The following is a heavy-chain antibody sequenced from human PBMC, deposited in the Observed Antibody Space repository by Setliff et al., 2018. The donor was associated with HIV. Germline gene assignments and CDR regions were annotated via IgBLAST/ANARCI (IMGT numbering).Heavy chain of an antibody. Sequence: LRLSCAASGFIFSSYSMNWVRQAPGKGLEWVSFTSNSGNYIYYGDSVKGRFTMSRDNAKNSLYLQMNSLRAEDTAVYYCARGSRMVTWGGDFDNWGQGTLVTVSS. J-gene: IGHJ4*02. D-gene: IGHD3-16*01. CDR1: GFIFSSYS. CDR3: ARGSRMVTWGGDFDN. V-gene: IGHV3-21*01. CDR2: TSNSGNYI.